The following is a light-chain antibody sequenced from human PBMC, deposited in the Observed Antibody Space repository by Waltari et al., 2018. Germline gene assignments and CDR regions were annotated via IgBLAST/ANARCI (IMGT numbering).Light chain of an antibody. CDR2: STS. V-gene: IGLV8-61*01. Sequence: PVVTQDPSLSVCRGETVTLTCCLSIGIVSNTSYPSWYQQTPGHAPRTHIYSTSTRPTGVPDRFSGSILGDRATLTGTGAEADDESDYYCLVYLGSGIWVFGGGTRLTVL. J-gene: IGLJ2*01. CDR1: IGIVSNTSY. CDR3: LVYLGSGIWV.